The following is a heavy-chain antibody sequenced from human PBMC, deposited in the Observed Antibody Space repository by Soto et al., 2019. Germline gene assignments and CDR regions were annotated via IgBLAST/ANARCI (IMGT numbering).Heavy chain of an antibody. V-gene: IGHV3-7*05. CDR3: AGGSGWTSDS. CDR2: IKQAGGEK. J-gene: IGHJ4*02. Sequence: EVQLVESGGTLVQPGGSLRLSCAVSEFTFDTYWMTWVRQAPGKGLEWVANIKQAGGEKNYLESVRGRFTISSDSAKKSLYLEMNSLRAEDTAVYYCAGGSGWTSDSWGQGTLVTVSS. D-gene: IGHD6-19*01. CDR1: EFTFDTYW.